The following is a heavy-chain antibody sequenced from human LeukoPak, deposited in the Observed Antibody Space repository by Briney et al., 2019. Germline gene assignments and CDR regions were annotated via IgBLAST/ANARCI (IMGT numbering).Heavy chain of an antibody. CDR1: GFTFSSYS. Sequence: GGSLRLSCAASGFTFSSYSMNWVRQAPGKGLEWVSSISSSSYIYYADSVKGRFTISRDNAKNSLYLQMNSLRAEDTAVYYCARGRHYDFSYYFDYWGQGTLVTVSS. CDR2: ISSSSYI. CDR3: ARGRHYDFSYYFDY. V-gene: IGHV3-21*01. J-gene: IGHJ4*02. D-gene: IGHD3-3*01.